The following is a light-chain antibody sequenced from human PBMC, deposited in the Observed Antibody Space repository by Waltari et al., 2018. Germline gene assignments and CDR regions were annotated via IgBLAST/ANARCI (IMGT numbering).Light chain of an antibody. V-gene: IGKV4-1*01. CDR3: QQYYSTPLT. CDR2: WAS. J-gene: IGKJ3*01. Sequence: IVMTQSPDSLAVSPGGGSPINCKSSPSVLYSSNNKNYLAWYQQKPGQPPKLLIYWASTRESGVPDRFSGSGSGTDFTLTISSLQAEDVAVYYCQQYYSTPLTFGPGTKVDIK. CDR1: PSVLYSSNNKNY.